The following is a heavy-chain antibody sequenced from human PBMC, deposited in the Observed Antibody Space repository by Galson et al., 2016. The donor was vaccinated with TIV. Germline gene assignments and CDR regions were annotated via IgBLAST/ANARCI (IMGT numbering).Heavy chain of an antibody. J-gene: IGHJ4*02. Sequence: SLRLSCAASGFTFSSFAMLWVRQAPGKGLEWVSAISGGGGTTFYEDSVKGRFTISRDNSKNTVYLQMNSLSAEDTAVYYCVKLDSSGFYYVRRFVYWGQGTLVTVSS. CDR1: GFTFSSFA. D-gene: IGHD3-22*01. V-gene: IGHV3-23*01. CDR3: VKLDSSGFYYVRRFVY. CDR2: ISGGGGTT.